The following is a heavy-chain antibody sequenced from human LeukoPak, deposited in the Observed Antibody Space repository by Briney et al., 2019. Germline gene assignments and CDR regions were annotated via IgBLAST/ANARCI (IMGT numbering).Heavy chain of an antibody. D-gene: IGHD6-19*01. CDR3: AREAAVAKRGDYFDY. CDR2: IYRSGST. CDR1: GYSISSGYY. Sequence: PSETLSLTCAVSGYSISSGYYWGWIRQPPRKGLAWIGTIYRSGSTYYKPSLKSRVTISVDTSKNQFSLKLSSVAAADTAVYYCAREAAVAKRGDYFDYWGQGTLVTVSS. V-gene: IGHV4-38-2*02. J-gene: IGHJ4*02.